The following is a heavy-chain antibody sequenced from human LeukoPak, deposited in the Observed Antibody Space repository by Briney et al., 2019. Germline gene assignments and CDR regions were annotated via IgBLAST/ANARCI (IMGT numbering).Heavy chain of an antibody. J-gene: IGHJ1*01. Sequence: GSLRLSCAASGFTFSSYSMNWVRQAPGKGLEWVSSISSSSSYIYYADSVKGRFTISRDNAKNSLYLQMNSLRAEDTAVYYCARDISISGAEYFQHWGQGTLVTVSS. V-gene: IGHV3-21*01. CDR3: ARDISISGAEYFQH. D-gene: IGHD5-12*01. CDR2: ISSSSSYI. CDR1: GFTFSSYS.